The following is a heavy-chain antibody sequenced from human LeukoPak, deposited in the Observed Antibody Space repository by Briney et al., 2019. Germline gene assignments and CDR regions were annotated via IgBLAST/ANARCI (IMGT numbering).Heavy chain of an antibody. D-gene: IGHD2-15*01. J-gene: IGHJ6*02. CDR2: IYCSGYT. CDR3: ARDYCSGGTCRGKINYYYYGMDV. CDR1: GGSISSYY. Sequence: SETLSLTCTVSGGSISSYYWSWIRHPPGKGLEWIGYIYCSGYTNYNPSLKSRVTISVDTSKNQFSLKLSSVTAADTAVYYCARDYCSGGTCRGKINYYYYGMDVWGQGTTVTVSS. V-gene: IGHV4-59*12.